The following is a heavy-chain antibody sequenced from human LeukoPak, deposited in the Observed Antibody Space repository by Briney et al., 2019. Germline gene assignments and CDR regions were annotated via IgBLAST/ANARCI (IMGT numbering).Heavy chain of an antibody. J-gene: IGHJ5*02. CDR3: ARGPYNWNDNNWFDP. CDR1: GYTFTSYY. D-gene: IGHD1-1*01. V-gene: IGHV1-46*01. Sequence: ASVKVSCKPSGYTFTSYYMNWVRQPPGQGLERMGVINPSGGSTSYAQKFQGRVTMTRDTSTSTVYMELSSLRSEDTAVYYCARGPYNWNDNNWFDPWGQGTLVTVSS. CDR2: INPSGGST.